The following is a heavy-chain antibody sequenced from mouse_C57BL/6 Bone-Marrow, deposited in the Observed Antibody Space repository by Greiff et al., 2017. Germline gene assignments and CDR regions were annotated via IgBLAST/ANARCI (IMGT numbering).Heavy chain of an antibody. V-gene: IGHV1-63*01. CDR3: ARSGDYYGSDY. J-gene: IGHJ2*01. Sequence: VQLQQSGAELVRPGTSVKMSCKASGYTFTNYWIGWAKQRPGHGLEWIGDIYPGGGYTNYNEKFKGKATLTADKSSSTAYMQFSSLTSEDSAVYYCARSGDYYGSDYWGQGTTLTVSS. CDR1: GYTFTNYW. D-gene: IGHD1-1*01. CDR2: IYPGGGYT.